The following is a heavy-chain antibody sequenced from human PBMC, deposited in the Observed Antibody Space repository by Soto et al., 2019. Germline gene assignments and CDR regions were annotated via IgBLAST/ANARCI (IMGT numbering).Heavy chain of an antibody. V-gene: IGHV3-48*02. Sequence: DVQLVGSGGGLVQPGGSLRLSCVASGFPFSSYAMHWVRQAPGKGLEWISYINGASSTTFYADSVKGRFTVSRDNAKNSLNLQMSSLRHADTALYYCARDLSHWGQG. CDR2: INGASSTT. CDR1: GFPFSSYA. J-gene: IGHJ1*01. CDR3: ARDLSH.